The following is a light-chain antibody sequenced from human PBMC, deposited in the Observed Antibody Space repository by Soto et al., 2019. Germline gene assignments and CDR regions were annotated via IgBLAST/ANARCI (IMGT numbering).Light chain of an antibody. CDR1: QGISSW. CDR2: AAS. J-gene: IGKJ1*01. V-gene: IGKV1-12*01. CDR3: QQSYSTPRT. Sequence: DIQMTQSPSSVSASVGDRVTITCRASQGISSWLAWYQQKPGKAPKLLIYAASTLQTGVPSRFSGNGPGTDFTLTISSLQPEDFATYYCQQSYSTPRTFGPGTKVDIK.